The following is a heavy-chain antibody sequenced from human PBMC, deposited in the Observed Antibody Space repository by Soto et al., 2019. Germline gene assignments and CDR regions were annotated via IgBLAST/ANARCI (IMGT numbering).Heavy chain of an antibody. CDR3: ARSDYGDYLPGGMDV. CDR1: GFTFSSYN. Sequence: GGSLRLSCAASGFTFSSYNMNWVRQAPGKGLEWVSSISSSSSYIYYADSVKGRFTISRDNAKNSLYLQMNSLRAEDTAVYYCARSDYGDYLPGGMDVWGQGTTVTVS. V-gene: IGHV3-21*01. J-gene: IGHJ6*02. CDR2: ISSSSSYI. D-gene: IGHD4-17*01.